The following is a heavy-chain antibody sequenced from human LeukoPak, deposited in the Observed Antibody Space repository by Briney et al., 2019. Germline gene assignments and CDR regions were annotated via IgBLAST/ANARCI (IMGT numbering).Heavy chain of an antibody. V-gene: IGHV1-8*01. CDR2: MNPNSGNT. CDR1: GYTFTSYD. Sequence: ASVKVSCKASGYTFTSYDINWVRQATGQGLEWMGWMNPNSGNTGYAQKFQGRVTMTRNTSISTAYMELSSLRSEDTAVYYCARGRHTAIRLFYWGQGTLVTVSS. CDR3: ARGRHTAIRLFY. D-gene: IGHD5-18*01. J-gene: IGHJ4*02.